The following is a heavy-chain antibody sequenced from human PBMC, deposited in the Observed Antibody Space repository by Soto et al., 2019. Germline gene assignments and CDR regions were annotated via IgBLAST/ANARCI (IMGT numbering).Heavy chain of an antibody. D-gene: IGHD2-2*03. V-gene: IGHV3-11*04. J-gene: IGHJ6*02. Sequence: GSLRLSCAASGFTFSDYYMSWIRQAPGQGLEWISYISGSGSTMYYADSVKGRFTISRDNAKSSVYLQMNSLRAEDTAVYYCARLDGYCISTSCYADYYYGMDVWGQGTTVTVSS. CDR3: ARLDGYCISTSCYADYYYGMDV. CDR2: ISGSGSTM. CDR1: GFTFSDYY.